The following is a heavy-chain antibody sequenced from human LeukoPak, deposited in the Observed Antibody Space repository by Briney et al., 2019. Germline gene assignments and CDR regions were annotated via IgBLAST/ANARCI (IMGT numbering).Heavy chain of an antibody. D-gene: IGHD4-11*01. J-gene: IGHJ4*02. CDR1: GFSFSSYG. CDR2: IRYDGSNK. V-gene: IGHV3-30*02. Sequence: GGSLRLSCAASGFSFSSYGMHWVRQAPGKGLEWVAFIRYDGSNKYYAESVKGRLTISRDNSKNTLHLQMNSLRAEDTAGYFCAKDDPIYSSIDYWGQGTLVTVSS. CDR3: AKDDPIYSSIDY.